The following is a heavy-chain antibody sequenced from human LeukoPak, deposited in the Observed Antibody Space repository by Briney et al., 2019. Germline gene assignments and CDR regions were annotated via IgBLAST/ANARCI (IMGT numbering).Heavy chain of an antibody. J-gene: IGHJ4*02. CDR1: GDSITYYF. CDR3: ATGRVSYGSEY. CDR2: VYYSATT. D-gene: IGHD3-10*01. Sequence: SETLSLTCSFPGDSITYYFWSWIRQPPGKGLEWIGYVYYSATTNYNPSLNYNPSLKSRVTISLDTSKSQFSLKLTSVAAADTAMYYCATGRVSYGSEYWGPGTLVAVSS. V-gene: IGHV4-59*03.